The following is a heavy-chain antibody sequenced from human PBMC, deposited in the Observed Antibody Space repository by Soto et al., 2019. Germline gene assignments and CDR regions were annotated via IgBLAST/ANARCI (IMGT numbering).Heavy chain of an antibody. CDR1: GFTFSSYA. CDR3: AKDGEAGEPYHYYYYGMDV. Sequence: GGSLRLSCAASGFTFSSYAMSWVRQAPGKGLEWVSAISGSGGSTYYADSVKGRFTISRDNSKNTLYLQMNSLRAEDTAVYYCAKDGEAGEPYHYYYYGMDVWGQGTTVTVSS. J-gene: IGHJ6*02. V-gene: IGHV3-23*01. CDR2: ISGSGGST. D-gene: IGHD3-10*01.